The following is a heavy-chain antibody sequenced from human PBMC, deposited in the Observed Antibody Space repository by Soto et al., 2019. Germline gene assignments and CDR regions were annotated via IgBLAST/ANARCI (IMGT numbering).Heavy chain of an antibody. D-gene: IGHD2-2*01. CDR3: ARDKIVPAPDAFDI. CDR1: GFTFSSYS. J-gene: IGHJ3*02. Sequence: GGSLRLSCAASGFTFSSYSMNWVRQAPGKGLEWVSSISSSSSYIYYADSVKGRFTISRDNAKNSLYLQMNSLRAEDTAVYYCARDKIVPAPDAFDIWGQGTMVTVSS. V-gene: IGHV3-21*01. CDR2: ISSSSSYI.